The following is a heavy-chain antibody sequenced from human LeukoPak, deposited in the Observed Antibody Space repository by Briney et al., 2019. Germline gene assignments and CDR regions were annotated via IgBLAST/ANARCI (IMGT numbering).Heavy chain of an antibody. CDR2: ISYGGRT. V-gene: IGHV4-59*01. CDR3: ARSLSSGWFPFDY. D-gene: IGHD6-19*01. J-gene: IGHJ4*02. CDR1: GGSITNYY. Sequence: PSETLSLTCSVSGGSITNYYWSWIRQSPGKGLEWIGYISYGGRTNYNPSLKSRVSISLDTSKNQFSLKLSSVTAADTAVYYCARSLSSGWFPFDYWGQGTLVTVSS.